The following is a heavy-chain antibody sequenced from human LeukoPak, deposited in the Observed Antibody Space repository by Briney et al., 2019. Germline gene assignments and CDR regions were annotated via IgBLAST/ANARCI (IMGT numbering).Heavy chain of an antibody. V-gene: IGHV5-10-1*01. CDR1: GYSFTSYW. J-gene: IGHJ6*04. Sequence: GESLKISCKGSGYSFTSYWISWVRQMPGKGLEWMGRIDPSDSCTNYSPSFQGHVTISADKSISTAYLQWSSLKASDTAMYYCARLGSVTTYYYYYYGMDVWGKGTTVTVSS. D-gene: IGHD4-17*01. CDR3: ARLGSVTTYYYYYYGMDV. CDR2: IDPSDSCT.